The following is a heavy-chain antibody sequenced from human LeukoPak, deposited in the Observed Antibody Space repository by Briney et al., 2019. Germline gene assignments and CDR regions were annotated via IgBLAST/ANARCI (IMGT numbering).Heavy chain of an antibody. CDR2: IYTSGST. V-gene: IGHV4-4*07. CDR1: GGSISSYY. J-gene: IGHJ6*02. D-gene: IGHD3-3*01. CDR3: ARDAHFGVVTNYYYGMDV. Sequence: SETLSLTCTVSGGSISSYYWSWIRQPAGKGLEWIGRIYTSGSTNYNPSLKSRVTMSVDTSKNQFSLKLSFVTAADTAVYYCARDAHFGVVTNYYYGMDVWGQGTTVTVSS.